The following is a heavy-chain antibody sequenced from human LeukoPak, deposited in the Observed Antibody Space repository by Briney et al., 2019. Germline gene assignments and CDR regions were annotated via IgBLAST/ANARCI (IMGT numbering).Heavy chain of an antibody. J-gene: IGHJ5*02. V-gene: IGHV1-18*01. CDR3: ARVPPYYDFWSGYYTSRLNWFDP. CDR1: GYTFTSYG. D-gene: IGHD3-3*01. Sequence: ASVKVSCKASGYTFTSYGISWVRQAPGQGLEWMGWISAYNGNTNYAQKLQGRVTMTTDTSTSTAYMELRSLRSDDTAVYYCARVPPYYDFWSGYYTSRLNWFDPWGQGTLVTVSS. CDR2: ISAYNGNT.